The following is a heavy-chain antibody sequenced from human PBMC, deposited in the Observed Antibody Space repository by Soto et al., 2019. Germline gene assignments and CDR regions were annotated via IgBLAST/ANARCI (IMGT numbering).Heavy chain of an antibody. V-gene: IGHV3-23*01. J-gene: IGHJ4*02. CDR3: AKDQDRVTGNGY. Sequence: EVQLLESGGGLVQPGGSLRLSCAASGFTFSSYARSWVRQAPGKGLEWVSAISGSGGSTYYADSVKGRFTISRDNSKNTLYLQMNSLRAEDTAVYYCAKDQDRVTGNGYWGQGTLVTVSS. CDR1: GFTFSSYA. D-gene: IGHD2-8*01. CDR2: ISGSGGST.